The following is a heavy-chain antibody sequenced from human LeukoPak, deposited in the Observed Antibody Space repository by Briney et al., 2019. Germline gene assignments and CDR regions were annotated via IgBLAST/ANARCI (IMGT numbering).Heavy chain of an antibody. J-gene: IGHJ1*01. CDR1: GFAFRNYD. CDR3: AKGVLGAGSLLEYFQR. Sequence: GGSLTLSCAASGFAFRNYDMIWVRQAPGRGLEWVSGITTYGNGAYYADSVKGRFTVSRDNSKNTVFLQMNSLRGEDAAIYYCAKGVLGAGSLLEYFQRWGQCPLVTVSS. V-gene: IGHV3-23*01. CDR2: ITTYGNGA. D-gene: IGHD3-10*01.